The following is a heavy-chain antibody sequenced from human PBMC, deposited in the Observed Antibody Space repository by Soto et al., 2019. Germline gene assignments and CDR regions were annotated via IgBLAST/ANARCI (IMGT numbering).Heavy chain of an antibody. D-gene: IGHD1-1*01. V-gene: IGHV3-72*01. CDR1: GFTFSAHY. Sequence: PGGSLRLSCAASGFTFSAHYMDWVRQAPGKGLEWVGRIRNIANSYTTKYAASVKGRFTISRDDSKNSLYLQVNSLKTEDTAVYFCARVGLSTGTTSGDRFFDYWGQGTLVTVSS. CDR2: IRNIANSYTT. CDR3: ARVGLSTGTTSGDRFFDY. J-gene: IGHJ4*02.